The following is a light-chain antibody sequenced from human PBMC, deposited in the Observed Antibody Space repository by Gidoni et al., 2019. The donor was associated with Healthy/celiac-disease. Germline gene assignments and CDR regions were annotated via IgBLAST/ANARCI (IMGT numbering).Light chain of an antibody. CDR2: EVS. CDR3: SSYTSSSTLV. CDR1: SSDVGGSNY. V-gene: IGLV2-14*01. J-gene: IGLJ2*01. Sequence: QSALTQPASVCGSPGQAITTSCTGNSSDVGGSNYVSWYQQHPGNAPTLLIYEVSNRPSGVSTRFSGSNSGNTASLTISGRHAEDEADYYCSSYTSSSTLVFGGGTKLTVL.